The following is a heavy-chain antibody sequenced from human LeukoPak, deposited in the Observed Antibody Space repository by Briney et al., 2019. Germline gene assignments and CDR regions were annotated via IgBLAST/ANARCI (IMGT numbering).Heavy chain of an antibody. J-gene: IGHJ5*02. D-gene: IGHD3-16*01. CDR1: GFTFSSYG. V-gene: IGHV3-33*01. CDR2: IWYDGSNK. Sequence: GGSLRLSCAASGFTFSSYGMHWVRQAPGKRLEWVAVIWYDGSNKFYADSVKGRFTISRDNSRNTVYLQMNSLRVEDTAVYYCASAGYASWFDPWGQGTLVTVSS. CDR3: ASAGYASWFDP.